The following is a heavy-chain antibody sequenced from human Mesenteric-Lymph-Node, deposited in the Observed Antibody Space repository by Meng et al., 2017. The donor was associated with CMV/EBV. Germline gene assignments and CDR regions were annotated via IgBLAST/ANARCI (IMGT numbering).Heavy chain of an antibody. J-gene: IGHJ4*02. Sequence: ASVKVSCKASGYTFTSYAMHWVRQAPGQRLEWMGWSNAGNGNTKYSQEFQGRVTITRDTSASTAYMELSSLRSEDTAVYYCARGNYYGSGKFDYWGQGTLVTVSS. D-gene: IGHD3-10*01. V-gene: IGHV1-3*02. CDR3: ARGNYYGSGKFDY. CDR1: GYTFTSYA. CDR2: SNAGNGNT.